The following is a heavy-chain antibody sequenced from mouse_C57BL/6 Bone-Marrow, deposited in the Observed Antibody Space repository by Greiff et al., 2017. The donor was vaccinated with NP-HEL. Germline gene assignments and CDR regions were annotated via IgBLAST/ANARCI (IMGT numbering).Heavy chain of an antibody. J-gene: IGHJ4*01. CDR2: IWSGGST. CDR1: GFSLTSYG. Sequence: VKLVESGPGLVQPSQSLSITSTVSGFSLTSYGVHWVRQSPGKGLEWLGVIWSGGSTDYNAAFISRLSISKDNSKSQVFFKMNSLQADDTAIYYCARPMDYWGQGTSVTVSS. V-gene: IGHV2-2*01. CDR3: ARPMDY.